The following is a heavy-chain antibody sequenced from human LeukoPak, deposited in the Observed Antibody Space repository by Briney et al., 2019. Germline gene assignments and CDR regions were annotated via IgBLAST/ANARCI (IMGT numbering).Heavy chain of an antibody. Sequence: PGGSLRLSCAASGFSFNWYWMSWVRHAPGKGLEWVANIKEDGSEENYVDSVKSRFTISRDNAKNSLYLQMNSLRAEDTAIYYCAKYNWYYAFDIWGQRTMVTVSS. D-gene: IGHD1-7*01. V-gene: IGHV3-7*01. J-gene: IGHJ3*02. CDR3: AKYNWYYAFDI. CDR2: IKEDGSEE. CDR1: GFSFNWYW.